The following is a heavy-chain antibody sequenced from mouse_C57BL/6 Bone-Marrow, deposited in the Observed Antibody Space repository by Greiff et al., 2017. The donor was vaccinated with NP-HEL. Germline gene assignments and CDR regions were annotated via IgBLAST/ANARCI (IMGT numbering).Heavy chain of an antibody. CDR3: ASNPGDAMDY. CDR2: IWGVGST. CDR1: GFSLTSYG. V-gene: IGHV2-6*01. Sequence: QVQLKQSGPGLVAPSQSLSITCTVSGFSLTSYGVDWVRQSPGKGLAWLGVIWGVGSTNYNSALQSRLSLSKANSKSQDFLKMNCLQTDDTAMYYCASNPGDAMDYWGQGTSVTVAS. J-gene: IGHJ4*01.